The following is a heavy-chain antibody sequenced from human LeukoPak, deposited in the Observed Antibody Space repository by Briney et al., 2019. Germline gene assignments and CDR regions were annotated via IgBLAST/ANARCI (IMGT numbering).Heavy chain of an antibody. CDR3: ATYGSGSYFVY. J-gene: IGHJ4*02. CDR2: IIPILGIA. CDR1: GGTFSSYA. V-gene: IGHV1-69*04. D-gene: IGHD3-10*01. Sequence: SVKVSCKASGGTFSSYAISWVRQAPGQGLEWMGRIIPILGIANYAQKFQGRVTITADKSTSTAYMELSSLRPDDTAVYYCATYGSGSYFVYWGQGTLVTVSS.